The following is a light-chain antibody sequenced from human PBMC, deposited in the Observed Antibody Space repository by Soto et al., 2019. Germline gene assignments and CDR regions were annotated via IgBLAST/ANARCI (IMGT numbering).Light chain of an antibody. V-gene: IGKV3-15*01. CDR1: KRVSPY. CDR2: GAS. Sequence: ETVMTQSPATLSVPPGEGAVLSCRASKRVSPYLAWYQLRPGQAPRLLIYGASTRASGIPTRFSGSGSGTEFTLTIGSLQSEDSAVYYCQQYKDWPKTFGQGTKV. CDR3: QQYKDWPKT. J-gene: IGKJ1*01.